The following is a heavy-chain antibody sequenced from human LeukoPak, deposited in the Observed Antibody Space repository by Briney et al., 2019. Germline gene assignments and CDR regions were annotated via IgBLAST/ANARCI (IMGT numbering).Heavy chain of an antibody. CDR2: INPNSGGT. CDR1: GYTFTGYY. Sequence: ASVKVSCKASGYTFTGYYMHWVRQAPGQGLEWMGWINPNSGGTNYAQKFQGRVTMTRDTSISTAYMELSRLRSDDTAVYYCAREVAGTLHPGWFDPWGQGTLVTVSS. V-gene: IGHV1-2*02. J-gene: IGHJ5*02. CDR3: AREVAGTLHPGWFDP. D-gene: IGHD6-19*01.